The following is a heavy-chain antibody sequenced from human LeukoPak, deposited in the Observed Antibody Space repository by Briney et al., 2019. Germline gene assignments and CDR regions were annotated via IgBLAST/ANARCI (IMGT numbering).Heavy chain of an antibody. Sequence: ASVKVSCKASGYTFTDYFMHWVRQAPGQGLEWMGWINPNSGGTNYAQKFQGRVTMTRDTSITTAYMELTRLKSDDTAMYHCAREGRYCRGGSCLRSSLNWFDPWGQGTLVTVSS. CDR3: AREGRYCRGGSCLRSSLNWFDP. D-gene: IGHD2-15*01. V-gene: IGHV1-2*02. CDR2: INPNSGGT. CDR1: GYTFTDYF. J-gene: IGHJ5*02.